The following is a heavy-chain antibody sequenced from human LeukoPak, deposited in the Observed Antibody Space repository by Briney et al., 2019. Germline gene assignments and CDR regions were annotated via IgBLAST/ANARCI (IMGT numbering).Heavy chain of an antibody. V-gene: IGHV3-30*18. CDR3: AKGDFSGLDY. Sequence: TGRSLRLSCAASGFTFSSYGMHWVRQAPGKGLEWVAVISYDGSNKYYADSVKGRFTISRDNSKNTLYLQMNSLRAEDTAVYCCAKGDFSGLDYWGRGTLVTVSS. CDR2: ISYDGSNK. D-gene: IGHD2-15*01. J-gene: IGHJ4*02. CDR1: GFTFSSYG.